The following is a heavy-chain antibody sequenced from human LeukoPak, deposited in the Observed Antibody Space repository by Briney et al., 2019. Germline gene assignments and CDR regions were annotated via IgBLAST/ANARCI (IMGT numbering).Heavy chain of an antibody. CDR1: GLTFSTYA. CDR3: AKDAHRTSGWYFFDH. D-gene: IGHD6-19*01. CDR2: ISDSGDLT. V-gene: IGHV3-23*01. J-gene: IGHJ4*02. Sequence: GGSLRLSCTASGLTFSTYAMSWVRQAPGKGLEWVSVISDSGDLTYYADSVKGRFTISRDNSKNTLYLQMNSLRAEDTALYYCAKDAHRTSGWYFFDHWGQGTLVTVSS.